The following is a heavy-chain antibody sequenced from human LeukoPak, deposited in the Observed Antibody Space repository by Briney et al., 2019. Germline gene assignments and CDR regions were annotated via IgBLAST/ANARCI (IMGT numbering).Heavy chain of an antibody. CDR3: TRISMVRGVIIIRNPNAFDI. D-gene: IGHD3-10*01. Sequence: GASLRLSCAASGYTFSNAWMSWVRQAPGQGLEWVGRIKSKTDSGRTDYAAPGKGRFTISRDDSKNTLYLQMNSLKSEDTAVYYCTRISMVRGVIIIRNPNAFDIWGQGTMVTVSS. J-gene: IGHJ3*02. CDR1: GYTFSNAW. CDR2: IKSKTDSGRT. V-gene: IGHV3-15*01.